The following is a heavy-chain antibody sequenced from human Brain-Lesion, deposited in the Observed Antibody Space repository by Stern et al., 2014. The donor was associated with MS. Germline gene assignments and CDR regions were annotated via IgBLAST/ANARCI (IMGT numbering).Heavy chain of an antibody. CDR3: ARLTGVVDY. CDR2: MYYSGSP. V-gene: IGHV4-39*01. D-gene: IGHD7-27*01. J-gene: IGHJ4*02. CDR1: GGSISRSTYY. Sequence: QLVQSGPGLVKPSETLSLTCTVSGGSISRSTYYWGWIRQPPGEGLEWIGGMYYSGSPFYNPFIKSLVTISVEPSKNQFSLKMSSLTAADTAVYYCARLTGVVDYWGQGTLVTVSS.